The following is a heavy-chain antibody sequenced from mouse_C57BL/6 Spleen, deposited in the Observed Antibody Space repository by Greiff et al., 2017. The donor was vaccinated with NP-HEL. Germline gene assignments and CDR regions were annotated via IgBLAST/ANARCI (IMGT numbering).Heavy chain of an antibody. CDR3: ARCGSTYFDY. CDR2: INPSSGYT. D-gene: IGHD1-1*01. V-gene: IGHV1-4*01. CDR1: GYTFTSYT. J-gene: IGHJ2*01. Sequence: VQLQQSGAELARPGASVKMSCKASGYTFTSYTMHWVKQRPGQGLEWIGYINPSSGYTKYNQKFKDKATLTADKSSSTAYMQLSSLTSEYSAVYYCARCGSTYFDYWGQGTTLTVSS.